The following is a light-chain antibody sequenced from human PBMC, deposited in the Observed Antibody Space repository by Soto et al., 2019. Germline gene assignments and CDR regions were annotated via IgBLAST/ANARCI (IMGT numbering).Light chain of an antibody. CDR1: QSISSW. V-gene: IGKV1-5*01. CDR2: DAS. J-gene: IGKJ1*01. Sequence: IQLTQSPSALSASVDDRVTITCRASQSISSWLAWYQQKPGKAPKLLIYDASSLESGVPSRFSGSGFGTEFSLTISSLQPDDFASYYCQQYNTLSGTFGQGTKVDI. CDR3: QQYNTLSGT.